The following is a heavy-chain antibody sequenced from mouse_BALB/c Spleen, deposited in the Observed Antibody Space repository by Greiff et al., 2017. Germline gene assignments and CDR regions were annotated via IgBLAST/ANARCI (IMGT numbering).Heavy chain of an antibody. CDR1: GYTFTDYN. V-gene: IGHV1S29*02. CDR2: IYTYNGGT. D-gene: IGHD3-2*01. CDR3: ARDSSGEYAMDD. J-gene: IGHJ4*01. Sequence: VQLQQSGPELVKPGASVKISCKASGYTFTDYNMHWVKQSHGKSLEWIGYIYTYNGGTGYNKKFKSKATLTVDNSSSKAYMELRSLTSEASAVDNCARDSSGEYAMDDWGQGTSVTVSS.